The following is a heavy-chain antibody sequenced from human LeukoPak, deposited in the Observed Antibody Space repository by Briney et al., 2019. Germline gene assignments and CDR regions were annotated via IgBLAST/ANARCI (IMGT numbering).Heavy chain of an antibody. J-gene: IGHJ3*02. CDR1: GGSISSSRYY. CDR2: IYYSGST. Sequence: SETLSLTCTVSGGSISSSRYYWGWIRQPPGKGLEWIGSIYYSGSTYYNPSLKSRVTISVDTSKNQFSLKLSSVTAADTAVYYCARDPGFAFDIWGQGTMVTVSS. V-gene: IGHV4-39*07. CDR3: ARDPGFAFDI.